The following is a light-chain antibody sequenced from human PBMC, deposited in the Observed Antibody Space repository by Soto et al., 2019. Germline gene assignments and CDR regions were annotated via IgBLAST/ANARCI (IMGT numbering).Light chain of an antibody. V-gene: IGLV2-11*01. J-gene: IGLJ3*02. CDR3: CTDAGSGTWV. CDR2: HVS. CDR1: SSDIGAYNY. Sequence: QSALTQPRSVSGSPGQSVTISCTGTSSDIGAYNYVSWYQQHPDKAPKLMIYHVSKRPSGVPDRFSGSKSGNAASLTISGLQAEDEADYYCCTDAGSGTWVFGGGTKLTVL.